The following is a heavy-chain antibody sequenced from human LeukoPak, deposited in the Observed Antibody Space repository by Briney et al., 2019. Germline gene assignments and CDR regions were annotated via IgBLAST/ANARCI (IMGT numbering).Heavy chain of an antibody. J-gene: IGHJ4*02. D-gene: IGHD2-2*01. Sequence: PGGSLRLSCAASGFTFRKYYMSWIRQPPGKGLEWVSYISSSGDIIYYADSLKGRFTISRDNAKNSLYLQMNSLRAEDTAVYYCARDGCSSTSCYADYWGQGTLVTVSS. CDR1: GFTFRKYY. CDR2: ISSSGDII. V-gene: IGHV3-11*04. CDR3: ARDGCSSTSCYADY.